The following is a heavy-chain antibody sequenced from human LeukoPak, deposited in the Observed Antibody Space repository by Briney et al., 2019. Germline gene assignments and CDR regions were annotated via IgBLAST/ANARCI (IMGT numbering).Heavy chain of an antibody. CDR3: ARDGAFRIYDY. J-gene: IGHJ4*02. CDR2: IKQDGNEK. Sequence: GSLRLSCAASGFTFSSYWMTWVRQAPGKGLEWVASIKQDGNEKYYVDSVKGRFTISRDNARNSLYLQMSSLRADDTAVYYCARDGAFRIYDYWGQGTLVTVSS. D-gene: IGHD3-3*02. CDR1: GFTFSSYW. V-gene: IGHV3-7*01.